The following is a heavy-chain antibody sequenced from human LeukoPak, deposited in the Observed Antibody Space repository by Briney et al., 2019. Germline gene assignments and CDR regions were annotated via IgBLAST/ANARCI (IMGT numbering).Heavy chain of an antibody. J-gene: IGHJ4*02. CDR3: AKQAITIFGVVGGSFDY. CDR1: GFTFSSYG. Sequence: GRSLRLSCAASGFTFSSYGMHWVRQAPGKGLEWVAVISYDGSNKYYADSVKGRFTISRDNSKNTLYLQMNSLRAEDTAVYYCAKQAITIFGVVGGSFDYWGQGTLVTVSS. V-gene: IGHV3-30*18. CDR2: ISYDGSNK. D-gene: IGHD3-3*01.